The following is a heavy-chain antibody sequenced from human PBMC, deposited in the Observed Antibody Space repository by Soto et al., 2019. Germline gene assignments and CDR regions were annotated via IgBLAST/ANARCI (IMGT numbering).Heavy chain of an antibody. CDR1: GFTLSSYA. J-gene: IGHJ4*02. V-gene: IGHV3-23*01. CDR3: AKFPPGRCGYYRWYFGS. D-gene: IGHD3-3*01. Sequence: GGSLRLSCSASGFTLSSYAMSWIRQAPGKGQEWVSAFSRRGGSTYYADSVKGRCTISRDNSKCGMYRQMSSLKAEVPEVYYGAKFPPGRCGYYRWYFGSWGQGTLVTVAS. CDR2: FSRRGGST.